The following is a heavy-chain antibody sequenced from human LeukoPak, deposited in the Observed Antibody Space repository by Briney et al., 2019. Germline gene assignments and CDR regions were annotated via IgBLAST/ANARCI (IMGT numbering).Heavy chain of an antibody. CDR3: AKDSTVSGSYYGMDI. J-gene: IGHJ6*02. CDR1: GFTFSSYI. D-gene: IGHD3-22*01. CDR2: ISGSGSTT. V-gene: IGHV3-23*01. Sequence: QSGGSLRLSCAASGFTFSSYIVTWVRQAPGKGLEWVSSISGSGSTTCFADSVKGRFTISRDNSKNTLYLQMNSLRAEDAAVYYCAKDSTVSGSYYGMDIWGQGTTVTVSS.